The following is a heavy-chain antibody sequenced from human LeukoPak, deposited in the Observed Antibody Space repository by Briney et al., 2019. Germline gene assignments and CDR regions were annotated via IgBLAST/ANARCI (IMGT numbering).Heavy chain of an antibody. CDR1: GGSVSSGSYY. CDR2: IYYSGST. J-gene: IGHJ6*02. Sequence: SETLSLTCTVSGGSVSSGSYYWSWIRQPPGKGLEWIGYIYYSGSTNYNPSLKSRVTISVDTSKNQFSLKLSSVTAADTAVYYRARMEVVPAAMNGYYYYYGMDVWGQGTTVTVSS. CDR3: ARMEVVPAAMNGYYYYYGMDV. D-gene: IGHD2-2*01. V-gene: IGHV4-61*01.